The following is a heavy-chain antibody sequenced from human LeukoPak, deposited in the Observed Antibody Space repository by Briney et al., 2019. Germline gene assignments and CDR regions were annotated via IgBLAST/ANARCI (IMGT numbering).Heavy chain of an antibody. J-gene: IGHJ4*02. V-gene: IGHV3-30*03. CDR1: GFTFSSYS. CDR2: ISYDGSNK. D-gene: IGHD1/OR15-1a*01. Sequence: GGSLRLSCAASGFTFSSYSMNWVRQAPGKGLEWVAVISYDGSNKYYADSVKGRFTISRDNSKNTLYLQMNSLRAEDTAVYYCASDPNNSLSFDYWGQGTLVTVSS. CDR3: ASDPNNSLSFDY.